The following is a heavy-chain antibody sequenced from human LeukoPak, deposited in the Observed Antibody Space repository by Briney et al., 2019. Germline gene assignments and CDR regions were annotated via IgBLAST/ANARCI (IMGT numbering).Heavy chain of an antibody. V-gene: IGHV3-66*01. D-gene: IGHD4-23*01. J-gene: IGHJ4*02. CDR2: IYSGGST. Sequence: GGSLRLSCAAYGFTFSNYNMNWVRQAPGKGLEWVSVIYSGGSTYYADSVKGRFTISRDNSKNTLYLQMNSLRAEDTAVYYCARDVENGGKPYYFDYWGQGTLVTVSS. CDR3: ARDVENGGKPYYFDY. CDR1: GFTFSNYN.